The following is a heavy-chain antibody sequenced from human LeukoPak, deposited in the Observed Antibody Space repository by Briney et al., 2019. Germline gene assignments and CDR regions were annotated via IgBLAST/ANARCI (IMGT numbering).Heavy chain of an antibody. Sequence: ASVKVSCKASGYTFTSYGINWVRQAAGQGLEWMGWISAYNGNTNYAQKLQGRVTMTTDTSTSTAYMELRSLRTDDTAVYYCARVTDYGDYVDYFDYWGQGTLVTVPS. V-gene: IGHV1-18*01. J-gene: IGHJ4*02. CDR3: ARVTDYGDYVDYFDY. D-gene: IGHD4-17*01. CDR2: ISAYNGNT. CDR1: GYTFTSYG.